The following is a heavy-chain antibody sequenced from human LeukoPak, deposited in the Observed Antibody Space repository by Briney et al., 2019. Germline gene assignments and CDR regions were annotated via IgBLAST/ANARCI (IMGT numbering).Heavy chain of an antibody. CDR3: ARGSDCSGGSCYSYYYGMDV. V-gene: IGHV1-69*04. CDR2: IIPILGIA. D-gene: IGHD2-15*01. Sequence: ASVKVSCKASGGTFSSYAISWVRQAPGQGLEWMGRIIPILGIANYAQKFQGRVTITADKSTSTAYMELSSLRSEDTAVYYCARGSDCSGGSCYSYYYGMDVWGQGTTVTVSS. J-gene: IGHJ6*02. CDR1: GGTFSSYA.